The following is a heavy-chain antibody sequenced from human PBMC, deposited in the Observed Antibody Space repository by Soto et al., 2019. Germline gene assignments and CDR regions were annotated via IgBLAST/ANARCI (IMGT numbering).Heavy chain of an antibody. D-gene: IGHD2-21*02. CDR2: IKSETESGTT. CDR1: GFPFRDAW. J-gene: IGHJ4*02. V-gene: IGHV3-15*01. CDR3: TRRDCGGGDCYSDFDY. Sequence: GGSLRLSCAASGFPFRDAWMSWVRQAPGEGLEWVARIKSETESGTTDYAAPVKGRFSISRDDSKNTVYLQMNRLKTEDTAVYYCTRRDCGGGDCYSDFDYWGQGALVTVSS.